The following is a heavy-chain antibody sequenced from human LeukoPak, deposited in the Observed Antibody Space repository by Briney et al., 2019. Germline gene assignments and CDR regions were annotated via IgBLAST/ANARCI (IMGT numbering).Heavy chain of an antibody. CDR3: ARRTAIATAGTLLYYFDY. CDR1: GFTFSNFN. J-gene: IGHJ4*02. Sequence: PGGSLRLSCEASGFTFSNFNMNWVRQAPGKGLEWLSSITSSSAYIHYADSVQGRFTVSRDNAGNTLFPQMNNLRTDDTAIYYCARRTAIATAGTLLYYFDYWGLGTVVTVSS. V-gene: IGHV3-21*01. D-gene: IGHD6-13*01. CDR2: ITSSSAYI.